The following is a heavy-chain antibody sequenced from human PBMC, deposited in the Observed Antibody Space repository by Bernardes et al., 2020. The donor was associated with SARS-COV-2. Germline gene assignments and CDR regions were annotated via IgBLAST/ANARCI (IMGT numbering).Heavy chain of an antibody. CDR3: ARHFVAGTTYPSDY. J-gene: IGHJ4*02. Sequence: VEALYLSCAASGFTFSSPNMTWVRQDPGPGLAWVSSISTTSSYIYYADSVKGRFTISRDNAKNSLSLQMNSLRAEDTALYYCARHFVAGTTYPSDYWGPGTLVTVSS. D-gene: IGHD6-19*01. CDR1: GFTFSSPN. V-gene: IGHV3-21*01. CDR2: ISTTSSYI.